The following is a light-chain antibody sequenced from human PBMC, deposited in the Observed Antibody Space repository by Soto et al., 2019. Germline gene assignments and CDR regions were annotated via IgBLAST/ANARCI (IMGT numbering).Light chain of an antibody. V-gene: IGKV3-20*01. J-gene: IGKJ4*01. Sequence: EIVMTQSPGTLSLSPGERATLSCRASQSVNNNYLAWYQQKPGQSPRLLIYGASIRATATPDRFSGSGSGTDFTLTISRLEPEDSAVYYCQQHSRSITFGGGTKVDIK. CDR1: QSVNNNY. CDR2: GAS. CDR3: QQHSRSIT.